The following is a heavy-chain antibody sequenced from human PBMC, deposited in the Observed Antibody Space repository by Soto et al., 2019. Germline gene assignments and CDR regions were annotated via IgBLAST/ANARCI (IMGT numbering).Heavy chain of an antibody. D-gene: IGHD1-26*01. CDR2: INPNSGGT. Sequence: VASVKVSCKASGYTFTGYYMHWVRQAPGQGLEWMGWINPNSGGTNYAQKFQGRVTMTRDTSISTAYMELSRLRSDDTAVYYCARDGGSYRVVFDYWGQGTLVTVSS. CDR1: GYTFTGYY. V-gene: IGHV1-2*02. CDR3: ARDGGSYRVVFDY. J-gene: IGHJ4*02.